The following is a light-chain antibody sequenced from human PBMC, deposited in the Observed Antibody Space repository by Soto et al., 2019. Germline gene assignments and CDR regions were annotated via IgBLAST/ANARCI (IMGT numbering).Light chain of an antibody. CDR1: QSVSSN. Sequence: EIVMTQSPATLSVSPGERATLSCRASQSVSSNLAWYQQKPGQAPRLLIYGASTRATGIPARFSGSGSGTAFTLTVSSLQSEDFAGYYCQQYNNWPGVGQGTKVEIK. CDR3: QQYNNWPG. V-gene: IGKV3-15*01. J-gene: IGKJ1*01. CDR2: GAS.